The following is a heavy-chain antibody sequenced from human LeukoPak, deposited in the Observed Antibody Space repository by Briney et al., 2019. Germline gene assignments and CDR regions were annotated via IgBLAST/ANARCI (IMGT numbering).Heavy chain of an antibody. V-gene: IGHV3-23*01. J-gene: IGHJ4*02. CDR3: AKRGSGSYLRSFDY. D-gene: IGHD1-26*01. CDR1: GFTFSSYA. Sequence: GGSLRLSCAASGFTFSSYAMSWVRQAPGKGLEWVSGISASGGSTNYADSVKGRFTISRDNSKNTLYLQMDSLRAEDTAVYYCAKRGSGSYLRSFDYWGQGTLVTVSS. CDR2: ISASGGST.